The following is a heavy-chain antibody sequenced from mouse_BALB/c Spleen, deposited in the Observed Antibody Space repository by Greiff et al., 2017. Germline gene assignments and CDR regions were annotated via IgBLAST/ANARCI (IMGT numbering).Heavy chain of an antibody. D-gene: IGHD1-1*01. CDR2: INPGSGGT. J-gene: IGHJ2*01. CDR3: ARLAAVSHFDY. V-gene: IGHV1-54*01. CDR1: GYAFTNYL. Sequence: QVQLQQSGAELVRPGTSVKVSCKASGYAFTNYLIEWVKQRPGQGLEWIGVINPGSGGTNYNEKFKGKATLTADKSSSTAYMQLSSLTSDDSAVYFCARLAAVSHFDYWGQGTTLTVSS.